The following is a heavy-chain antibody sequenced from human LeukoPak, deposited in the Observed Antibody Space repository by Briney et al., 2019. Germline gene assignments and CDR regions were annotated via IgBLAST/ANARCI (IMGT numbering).Heavy chain of an antibody. V-gene: IGHV3-11*04. CDR1: GFTFSDYF. Sequence: GGSLRLSCAASGFTFSDYFFSWIRQAPGKGLEWVSYISSSGSSIYYADSVKGRFTVSRDNAKNSLYLQMNSLRAEDTAVYYCARRLSDSTRRATHFDYWGQGTLVTVSS. D-gene: IGHD3-22*01. CDR2: ISSSGSSI. J-gene: IGHJ4*02. CDR3: ARRLSDSTRRATHFDY.